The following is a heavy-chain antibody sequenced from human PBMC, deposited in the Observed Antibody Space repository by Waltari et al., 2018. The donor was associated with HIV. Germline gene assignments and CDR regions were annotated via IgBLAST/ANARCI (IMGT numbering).Heavy chain of an antibody. CDR1: GYTFPSYA. V-gene: IGHV1-3*01. CDR2: INAGNGNT. Sequence: QVQLVQSGAEVKKPGASVKVSCKASGYTFPSYAMHWVRQAPGQRLEWMGWINAGNGNTKYSQKFQGRVTITRDTSASTAYMELSSLRSEDTAVYYCARDACSSTSCYRTVFDYWGQGTLVTVSS. J-gene: IGHJ4*02. CDR3: ARDACSSTSCYRTVFDY. D-gene: IGHD2-2*02.